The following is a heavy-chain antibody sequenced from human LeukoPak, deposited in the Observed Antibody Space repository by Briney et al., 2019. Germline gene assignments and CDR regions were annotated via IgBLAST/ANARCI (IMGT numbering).Heavy chain of an antibody. D-gene: IGHD2-2*02. V-gene: IGHV4-34*01. CDR2: INHSGST. J-gene: IGHJ6*02. CDR3: ARGAAGCSSTSCYRMKGYGMDV. CDR1: GGSFSGYY. Sequence: PSETLSLTCAVYGGSFSGYYWSWIRQPPGKGLEWIGEINHSGSTNYNPSLKSRVTISVDTSKNQFSLKLSSVTAADTAVYYCARGAAGCSSTSCYRMKGYGMDVWGQGTTVTVSS.